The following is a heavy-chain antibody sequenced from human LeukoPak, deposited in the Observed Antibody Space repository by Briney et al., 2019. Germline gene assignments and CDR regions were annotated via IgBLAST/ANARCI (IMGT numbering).Heavy chain of an antibody. CDR2: IYTSGST. D-gene: IGHD2-2*01. Sequence: SETLSLTCTVSGGSISSYYWSWIRQPAGKGLEWIGRIYTSGSTNYNPSLKSRVTMSVDTSKNQFSLKLSSVTAADTAVYYCARARGCSSTSCLNWFDPWGQGTLVTVSS. CDR1: GGSISSYY. CDR3: ARARGCSSTSCLNWFDP. J-gene: IGHJ5*02. V-gene: IGHV4-4*07.